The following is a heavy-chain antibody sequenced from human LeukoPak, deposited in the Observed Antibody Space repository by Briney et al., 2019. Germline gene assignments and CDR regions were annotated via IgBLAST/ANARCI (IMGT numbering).Heavy chain of an antibody. CDR1: GFTFSSYA. CDR2: TGSTGVST. Sequence: GGSLRLSCAASGFTFSSYAMNWVRQAPGKGLEWVSGTGSTGVSTFYADSVKGRFTVSRDNSKNTLSLQMNSLRAEDTAVYYCAKDPGVVPAHYFDHWGQGTLVTVSS. D-gene: IGHD2-2*01. J-gene: IGHJ4*02. CDR3: AKDPGVVPAHYFDH. V-gene: IGHV3-23*01.